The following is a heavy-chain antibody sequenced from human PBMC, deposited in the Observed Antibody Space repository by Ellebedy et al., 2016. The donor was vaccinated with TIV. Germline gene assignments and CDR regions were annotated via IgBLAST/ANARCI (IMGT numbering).Heavy chain of an antibody. CDR2: ISSSGNTI. D-gene: IGHD1-14*01. CDR3: ARDIGIHDAFDI. CDR1: GFTFSDYY. Sequence: GESLKISCAASGFTFSDYYMSWIRQAPGKGLEWVSYISSSGNTIYYADSVKGRFTISRDIAKNSLYLQMNSLRAEDTAVYYCARDIGIHDAFDIWGQGTMVTVSS. V-gene: IGHV3-11*01. J-gene: IGHJ3*02.